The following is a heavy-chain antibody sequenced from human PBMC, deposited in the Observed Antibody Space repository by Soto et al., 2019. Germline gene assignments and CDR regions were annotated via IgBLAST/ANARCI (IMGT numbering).Heavy chain of an antibody. Sequence: QVQLVEAGGDVVQPGRSLRLSCAASGFTFSSYGMHWVRQAPGKGLEWVAAISYDGSVKYYADSVKGRFTISRDNSKNTLYLQMNSLRAEDTAVYYCAGEVASGYWGQGTLVTVSS. J-gene: IGHJ4*02. CDR3: AGEVASGY. V-gene: IGHV3-30*03. D-gene: IGHD2-21*01. CDR1: GFTFSSYG. CDR2: ISYDGSVK.